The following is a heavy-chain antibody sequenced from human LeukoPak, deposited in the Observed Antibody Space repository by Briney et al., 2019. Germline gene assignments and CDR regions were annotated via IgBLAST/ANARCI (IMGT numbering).Heavy chain of an antibody. V-gene: IGHV4-39*07. D-gene: IGHD1-26*01. J-gene: IGHJ3*02. CDR3: ARDSDSGRPLGAFDI. CDR1: GGSISSSSYY. Sequence: SETLSLTCTVSGGSISSSSYYWGWIRQPPGKGLEWIGSIYYSGSTYYNPSLKSRVTISVDTSKNQFSLKLSSVTAEDTAVYYCARDSDSGRPLGAFDIWGQGTMVTVSS. CDR2: IYYSGST.